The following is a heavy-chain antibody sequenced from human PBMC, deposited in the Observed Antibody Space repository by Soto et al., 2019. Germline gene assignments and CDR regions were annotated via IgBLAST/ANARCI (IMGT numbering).Heavy chain of an antibody. CDR2: IYHGGTT. CDR1: GYSISSGSY. V-gene: IGHV4-38-2*02. Sequence: WETLSLTCTVSGYSISSGSYWGWIRQPPGKGPEWIASIYHGGTTFYNPSLKSRLTISVDRSKNQFALNLTSVTAADTAVYYCARHGSYWGPGTLVTVSS. CDR3: ARHGSY. J-gene: IGHJ4*02.